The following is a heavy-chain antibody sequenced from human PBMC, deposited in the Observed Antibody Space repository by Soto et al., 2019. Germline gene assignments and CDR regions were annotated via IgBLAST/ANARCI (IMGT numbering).Heavy chain of an antibody. CDR1: DGSISTYDW. J-gene: IGHJ4*02. V-gene: IGHV4-4*02. CDR3: ATGNVDSMLEY. CDR2: MFHSGGA. Sequence: SETLSLTCVVSDGSISTYDWWTLFRQPPGRGLEWIGKMFHSGGADYSPSLKSRVTISADSSKNDFSLRLTAVTAADTAVYYCATGNVDSMLEYWGQGTQVTVSS. D-gene: IGHD3-3*01.